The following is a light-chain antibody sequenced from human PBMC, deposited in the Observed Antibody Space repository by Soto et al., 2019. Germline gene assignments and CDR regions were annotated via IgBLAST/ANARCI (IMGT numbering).Light chain of an antibody. V-gene: IGKV1D-13*01. CDR1: QGISSA. CDR2: YAS. CDR3: QQFNNYLT. J-gene: IGKJ4*01. Sequence: AVQLTQSPSSLSASVGDRVTITCRASQGISSALAWYQQKPGKAPKLLIYYASSLESGVPSRFSGSGSGTDFTLTISSLQPEDFATYYCQQFNNYLTFGGGTKVDIK.